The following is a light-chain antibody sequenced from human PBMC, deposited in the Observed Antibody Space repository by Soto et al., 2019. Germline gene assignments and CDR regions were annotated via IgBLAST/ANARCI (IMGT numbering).Light chain of an antibody. CDR3: SSYTGSNTPV. CDR2: EVS. J-gene: IGLJ3*02. CDR1: SSDVGAYNY. Sequence: QSALTQPASVSGSPGQSITISCAGTSSDVGAYNYVSWYQQHPGKAPKLMMYEVSNRPSGVSNRFSGSKSGNTASLTISGLQSEDEADYYCSSYTGSNTPVFGGGTKLTVL. V-gene: IGLV2-14*01.